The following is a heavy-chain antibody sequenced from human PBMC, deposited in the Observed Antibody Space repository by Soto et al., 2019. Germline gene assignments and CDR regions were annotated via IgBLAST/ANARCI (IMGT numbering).Heavy chain of an antibody. D-gene: IGHD4-17*01. Sequence: QVQLVQSGAEVKKPGASVEVSCKASGYTFTTYYIHWVRHAPGQGLEWMGVINPGGVSTKYAQKFQDRVNKTSDTSTNTVNMDLSSLRSEDTAVYFCARGGNGDNVGYWYFDLWGRGTLVTVSP. V-gene: IGHV1-46*01. J-gene: IGHJ2*01. CDR1: GYTFTTYY. CDR3: ARGGNGDNVGYWYFDL. CDR2: INPGGVST.